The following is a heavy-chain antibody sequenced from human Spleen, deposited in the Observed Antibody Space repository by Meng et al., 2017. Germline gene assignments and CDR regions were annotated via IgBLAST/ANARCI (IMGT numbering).Heavy chain of an antibody. CDR3: AHSRITIFGVARGAFDI. J-gene: IGHJ3*02. Sequence: SGPTLVKPTQTLTLTCTFSGFSFSTSGVGVGWIRQPPGKALEWLAVVYWDDDKRYSPSLETRLTITKDTSKNQVVLTMTNMDPVDTATYYCAHSRITIFGVARGAFDIWGQGTMVTVSS. CDR2: VYWDDDK. CDR1: GFSFSTSGVG. V-gene: IGHV2-5*02. D-gene: IGHD3-3*01.